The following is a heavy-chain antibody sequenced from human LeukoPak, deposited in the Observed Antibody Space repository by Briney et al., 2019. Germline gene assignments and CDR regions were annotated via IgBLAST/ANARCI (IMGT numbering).Heavy chain of an antibody. V-gene: IGHV6-1*01. CDR3: ARVDYDRSGSYYGLDY. CDR2: TYYRSKWYN. J-gene: IGHJ4*02. D-gene: IGHD3-22*01. CDR1: GDSVFSNSAA. Sequence: SQTLSLTCAISGDSVFSNSAAWNWIRQSPSRGLEWLGRTYYRSKWYNDYAVSVKGRVTINPDTSKNQFSLQLNSMTPEDTAVYYCARVDYDRSGSYYGLDYWGQGTLVTVSS.